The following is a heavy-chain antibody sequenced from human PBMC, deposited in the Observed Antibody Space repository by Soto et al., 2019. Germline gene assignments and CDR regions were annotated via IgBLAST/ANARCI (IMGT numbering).Heavy chain of an antibody. J-gene: IGHJ4*02. CDR3: ARDTYYDFWSGYLDY. CDR1: GFTFSSYA. V-gene: IGHV3-30-3*01. D-gene: IGHD3-3*01. CDR2: ISYDGSNK. Sequence: QVQLVESGGGVVQPGRSLRLSCAASGFTFSSYAMHWVHQAPGKGLEWVAVISYDGSNKYYADSVKGRFTISRDNSKNTLYLQMNSLRAEDTAVYYCARDTYYDFWSGYLDYWGQGTLVTVSS.